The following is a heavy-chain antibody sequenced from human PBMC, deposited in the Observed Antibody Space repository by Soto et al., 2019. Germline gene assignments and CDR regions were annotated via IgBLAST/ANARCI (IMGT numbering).Heavy chain of an antibody. CDR1: GGSISSYY. J-gene: IGHJ4*02. CDR3: ARESRDGYNYFDY. CDR2: IYYSGST. Sequence: SETLSLTCTVSGGSISSYYWSWIRQPPGKGLEWIGYIYYSGSTNYNPSLKSRVTISVDTSKNQFSLKLSSVTAADTAVYYCARESRDGYNYFDYWGQGTLVTVSS. V-gene: IGHV4-59*01. D-gene: IGHD5-12*01.